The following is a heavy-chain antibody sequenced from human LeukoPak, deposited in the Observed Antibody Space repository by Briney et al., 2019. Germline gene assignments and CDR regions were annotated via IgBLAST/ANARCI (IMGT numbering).Heavy chain of an antibody. CDR2: RNPNSGNT. J-gene: IGHJ4*02. CDR3: ARGRRVGPPYSRERAVDY. CDR1: GYTFTSYD. Sequence: ASVKVSCKASGYTFTSYDINWVRQATGQGLEWMGWRNPNSGNTGYAQKFQGRVTMTRNTSISTAYMELSSLRSEDTAVYYCARGRRVGPPYSRERAVDYWGQGTLVTVSS. V-gene: IGHV1-8*01. D-gene: IGHD6-13*01.